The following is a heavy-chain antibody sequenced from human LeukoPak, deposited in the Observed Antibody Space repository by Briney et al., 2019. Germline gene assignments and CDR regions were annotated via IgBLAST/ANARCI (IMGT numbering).Heavy chain of an antibody. CDR1: GVSISSYY. D-gene: IGHD3-9*01. V-gene: IGHV4-59*08. CDR3: ASSYYHILTGYRPSFDY. CDR2: IYYSGST. J-gene: IGHJ4*02. Sequence: SETLSLTCTVSGVSISSYYWSWIRQPPGKGLEWIGYIYYSGSTNYNPSLKSRVTISVDTSKNQFSLKLSSVTAADTAVYYCASSYYHILTGYRPSFDYWGQGTLVTVSS.